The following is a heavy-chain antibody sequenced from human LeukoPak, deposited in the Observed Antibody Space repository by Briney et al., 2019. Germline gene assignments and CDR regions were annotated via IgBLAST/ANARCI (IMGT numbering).Heavy chain of an antibody. CDR1: GFSLSNYW. J-gene: IGHJ6*02. CDR2: INQDGSDK. CDR3: AWYGVTHGLDV. D-gene: IGHD3-10*01. V-gene: IGHV3-7*01. Sequence: GGSLRLSCAAPGFSLSNYWMSWVRQAPGKGLEWVANINQDGSDKYYVDSVMGRFTISKDNAKNSVYLQMNSLRPEDTAIYYCAWYGVTHGLDVWGQGTTVTVSS.